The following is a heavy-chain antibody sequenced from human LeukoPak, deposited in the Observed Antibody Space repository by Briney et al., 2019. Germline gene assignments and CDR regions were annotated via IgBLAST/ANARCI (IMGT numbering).Heavy chain of an antibody. D-gene: IGHD2-15*01. CDR1: GGTFSSYA. CDR2: IIPIFGTA. V-gene: IGHV1-69*06. Sequence: GASVKVSCKASGGTFSSYAISWVRQAPGQGLEWMGAIIPIFGTANYAQKFQGRVTITADKSTSTAYMELSSLRSEDTAVYYCARGAYCSGGSCYSGFDYWGQGTLVTVSS. J-gene: IGHJ4*02. CDR3: ARGAYCSGGSCYSGFDY.